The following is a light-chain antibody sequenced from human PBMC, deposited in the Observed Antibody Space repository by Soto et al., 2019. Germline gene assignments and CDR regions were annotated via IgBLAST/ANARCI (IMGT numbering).Light chain of an antibody. V-gene: IGLV2-14*01. J-gene: IGLJ1*01. CDR1: SSDVGGYNY. CDR2: DVS. CDR3: SSYTRSSTLCYV. Sequence: QSALTQPASVSGSPGQSITISCTGTSSDVGGYNYVSWYQQHPGKAPKLMIYDVSNRPSGVSNRFSGSKSGNTASLTISGLQAEDEADYYCSSYTRSSTLCYVFGTGIKLTVL.